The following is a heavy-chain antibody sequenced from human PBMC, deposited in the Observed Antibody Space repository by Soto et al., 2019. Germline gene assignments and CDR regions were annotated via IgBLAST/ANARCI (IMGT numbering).Heavy chain of an antibody. Sequence: LSLTCAVYGGSFSGYYWTWIRQPPGTGLEWIGEINHSGSTNYNPSLKSRVTISVDTSKNQFSLKLTSVTAADTAVYYCARDKITGLFDYWVQGTLVTVSS. D-gene: IGHD2-8*02. CDR3: ARDKITGLFDY. J-gene: IGHJ4*02. CDR2: INHSGST. CDR1: GGSFSGYY. V-gene: IGHV4-34*01.